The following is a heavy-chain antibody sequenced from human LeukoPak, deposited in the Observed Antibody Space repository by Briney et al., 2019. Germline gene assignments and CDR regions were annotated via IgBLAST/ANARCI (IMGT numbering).Heavy chain of an antibody. J-gene: IGHJ4*02. CDR3: ARHKGGRYSGSYLDY. CDR2: IYSSGST. CDR1: GGSISNYY. D-gene: IGHD1-26*01. V-gene: IGHV4-4*09. Sequence: SETLSLTCTVSGGSISNYYWSWIRQPPGKGLEWIGYIYSSGSTNYNPSLKSRVTVSVDTSKNQFSLKLSSVTAADTAVYYCARHKGGRYSGSYLDYWGQATLVTVSS.